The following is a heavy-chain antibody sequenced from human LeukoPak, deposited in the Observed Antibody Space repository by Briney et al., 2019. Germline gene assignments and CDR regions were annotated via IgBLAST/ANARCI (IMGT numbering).Heavy chain of an antibody. D-gene: IGHD3-3*01. CDR3: AREIMAYYDFWSGYYTLDNWFDP. CDR2: IGSSGRTI. V-gene: IGHV3-11*04. CDR1: GFTFSDYY. J-gene: IGHJ5*02. Sequence: GGSLRLSCAASGFTFSDYYMSWIRQAPGKGLEWVSYIGSSGRTIYYADSVKGRFTISRDNAKNSLYLQMNSLRAEDTAVYYCAREIMAYYDFWSGYYTLDNWFDPWGQGTLVTVSS.